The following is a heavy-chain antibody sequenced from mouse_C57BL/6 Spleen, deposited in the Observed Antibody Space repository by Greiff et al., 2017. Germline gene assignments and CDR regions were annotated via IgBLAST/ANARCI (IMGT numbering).Heavy chain of an antibody. CDR2: ISYDGSN. D-gene: IGHD2-10*02. J-gene: IGHJ3*01. V-gene: IGHV3-6*01. CDR1: GYSITSGYY. Sequence: VQLKESGPGLVKPSQSLSLTCSVTGYSITSGYYWNWIRQFPGNKLEWMGYISYDGSNNYNPSLKNRISITRDTSKNQFFLKLNSVTTEDTATYYCARGLEFAYWGQGTLVTVSA. CDR3: ARGLEFAY.